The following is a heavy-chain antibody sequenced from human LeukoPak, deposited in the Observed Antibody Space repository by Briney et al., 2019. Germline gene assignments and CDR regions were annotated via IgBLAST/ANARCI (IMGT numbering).Heavy chain of an antibody. CDR2: ISGSGGST. J-gene: IGHJ4*02. Sequence: PGGSLRLSCAASGITFSSYAMSWVRQAPGKGLEWDSGISGSGGSTYYADSVKGRFTISRDNSKNTLYLQMNSLRAEDTAVYYCAKETYYYDSSGYYGYYFDSWGQGTLVTVSS. CDR1: GITFSSYA. D-gene: IGHD3-22*01. CDR3: AKETYYYDSSGYYGYYFDS. V-gene: IGHV3-23*01.